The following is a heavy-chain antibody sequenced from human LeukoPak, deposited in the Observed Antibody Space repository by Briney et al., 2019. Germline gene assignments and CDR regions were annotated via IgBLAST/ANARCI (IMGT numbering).Heavy chain of an antibody. CDR3: ARDHDCSGGSCYLFDY. V-gene: IGHV3-48*04. Sequence: GGSLRLSCAASGFTFSSYSMNWVRQAPGKGLEWVSHISSSSSTIYYADSVKGRFTISRDNAKNSLYLQMNSLRAEDTAVYYCARDHDCSGGSCYLFDYWGQGTLVTVSS. D-gene: IGHD2-15*01. J-gene: IGHJ4*02. CDR1: GFTFSSYS. CDR2: ISSSSSTI.